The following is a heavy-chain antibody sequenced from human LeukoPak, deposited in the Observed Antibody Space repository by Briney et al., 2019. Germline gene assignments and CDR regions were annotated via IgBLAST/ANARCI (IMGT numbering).Heavy chain of an antibody. V-gene: IGHV3-48*03. Sequence: SGGSLRLSCAASGFTFSSYEMNWVRQAPGKGLEWVSYISSSGSTIYYADSVKGRFTISRDNAKNSLYLQMNSLRAEDTAVYYCAKAFTIFGVVIAMDVWGKGTTVTVSS. CDR1: GFTFSSYE. CDR3: AKAFTIFGVVIAMDV. CDR2: ISSSGSTI. J-gene: IGHJ6*03. D-gene: IGHD3-3*01.